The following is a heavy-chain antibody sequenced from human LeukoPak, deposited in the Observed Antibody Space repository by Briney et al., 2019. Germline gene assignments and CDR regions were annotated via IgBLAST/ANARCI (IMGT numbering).Heavy chain of an antibody. V-gene: IGHV1-69*13. J-gene: IGHJ4*02. D-gene: IGHD6-6*01. Sequence: SVKVSCKASGYSFTGYYMHWVRQAPGQGLEWMGGIIPIFGTANYAQKFQGRVTITADESTSTAYMELSSLRSEDTAVYYCASRGYSSSSGDYWGQGTLVTVSS. CDR2: IIPIFGTA. CDR3: ASRGYSSSSGDY. CDR1: GYSFTGYY.